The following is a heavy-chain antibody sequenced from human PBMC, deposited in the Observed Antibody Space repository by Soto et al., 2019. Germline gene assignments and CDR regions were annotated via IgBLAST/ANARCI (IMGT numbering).Heavy chain of an antibody. J-gene: IGHJ5*02. D-gene: IGHD6-13*01. CDR1: GYTFTSHG. V-gene: IGHV1-18*04. CDR2: ISAYNGNT. Sequence: ASVKVSRKASGYTFTSHGISWVRQAPGQGLEWMGWISAYNGNTNYAQKLQGRVTMTTDTSTSTAYMGLRSLRSDDTAVYYCARRGYGIAAAGTNLDPWGQGTLVTVSS. CDR3: ARRGYGIAAAGTNLDP.